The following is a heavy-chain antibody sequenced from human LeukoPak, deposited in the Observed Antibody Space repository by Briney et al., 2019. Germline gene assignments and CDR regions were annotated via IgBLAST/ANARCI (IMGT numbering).Heavy chain of an antibody. J-gene: IGHJ3*02. CDR1: GDSINNHY. D-gene: IGHD3-3*01. V-gene: IGHV4-34*01. Sequence: PSGTLSLTCTVSGDSINNHYWSWIRQPPGKGLEWIGEINHSGSTNYNPSLKSRVTISVDTSKNQFSLKLSSVTAADTAVYYCARERSGSEIFARSFDIWGQGTMVTVSS. CDR3: ARERSGSEIFARSFDI. CDR2: INHSGST.